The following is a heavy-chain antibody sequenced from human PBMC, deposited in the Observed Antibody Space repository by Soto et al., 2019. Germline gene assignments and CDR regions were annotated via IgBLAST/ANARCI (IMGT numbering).Heavy chain of an antibody. V-gene: IGHV1-3*01. CDR3: ARVLRYCSSTTCYSDP. D-gene: IGHD2-2*01. Sequence: ASVKVSCKASGYTFTNYAMHWVRQAPGQRLEWMGWINAGNGNTKYSQKFQGRVTITRDTSASTAYMELSSLRSEDTAVYYCARVLRYCSSTTCYSDPWGQGTLVPVSP. CDR2: INAGNGNT. CDR1: GYTFTNYA. J-gene: IGHJ5*02.